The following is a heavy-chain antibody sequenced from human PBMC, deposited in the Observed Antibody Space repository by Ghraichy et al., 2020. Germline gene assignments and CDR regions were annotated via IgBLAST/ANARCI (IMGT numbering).Heavy chain of an antibody. D-gene: IGHD6-13*01. V-gene: IGHV7-4-1*02. J-gene: IGHJ5*02. CDR3: ARDSGGAAAAPFDP. CDR1: GYTFTSYA. CDR2: INTNTGNP. Sequence: ASVKVSCKASGYTFTSYAMNWVRQAPGQGLEWMGWINTNTGNPTYAQGFTGRFVFSLDTSVSTAYLQISSLKAEDTAVYYCARDSGGAAAAPFDPWGQGTLVTVSS.